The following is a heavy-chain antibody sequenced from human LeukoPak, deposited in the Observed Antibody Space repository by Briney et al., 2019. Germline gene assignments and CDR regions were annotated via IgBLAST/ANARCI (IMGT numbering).Heavy chain of an antibody. D-gene: IGHD3-10*01. J-gene: IGHJ4*02. CDR1: GITLSNYA. CDR3: AKRGIVIRGVLIIGFHKEAYYFDY. CDR2: ISESGSST. Sequence: GGSLRLSCVVSGITLSNYAMSWVRQAPGKGLEWVSGISESGSSTNYADSVKGRFTISRDNSMNTVYLQMNSLRAEDTAVYFCAKRGIVIRGVLIIGFHKEAYYFDYWGQGILVTVSS. V-gene: IGHV3-23*01.